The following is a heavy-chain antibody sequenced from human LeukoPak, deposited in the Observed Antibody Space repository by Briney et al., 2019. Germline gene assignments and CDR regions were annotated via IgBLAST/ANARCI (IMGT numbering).Heavy chain of an antibody. D-gene: IGHD3-22*01. CDR1: GGSISSYY. CDR3: ARHKTLNTYYYDSSGHFDY. V-gene: IGHV4-59*08. CDR2: IYYSGST. Sequence: PSETLSLTCTVSGGSISSYYWSWIRQPPGKGLEWIGYIYYSGSTNYNPSLKSRVTISVDTSKNQFSLKLSSVTAADTAVYYCARHKTLNTYYYDSSGHFDYWGQGTLVTVSS. J-gene: IGHJ4*02.